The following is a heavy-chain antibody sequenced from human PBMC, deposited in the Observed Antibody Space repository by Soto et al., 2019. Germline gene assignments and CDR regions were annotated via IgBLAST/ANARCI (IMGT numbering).Heavy chain of an antibody. J-gene: IGHJ4*02. V-gene: IGHV1-46*01. Sequence: QVQLVQSGAEMKQPGASVKLSCQASGYIFIHCFMHWVRQAPGQGLEWMGGINPSSGTTTYAEKFQGRVTVTRDPSTITVYMELSSLGSGDTAMYYCARSLGETTSLFDYWGQGSLVNVSA. D-gene: IGHD1-26*01. CDR2: INPSSGTT. CDR1: GYIFIHCF. CDR3: ARSLGETTSLFDY.